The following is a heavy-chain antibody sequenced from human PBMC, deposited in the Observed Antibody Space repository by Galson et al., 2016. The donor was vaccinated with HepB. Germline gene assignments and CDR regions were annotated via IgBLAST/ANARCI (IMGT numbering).Heavy chain of an antibody. V-gene: IGHV3-11*06. CDR1: GFSFSDYY. CDR3: ARDPVSDEDTHCTGGSCYSGWFDP. D-gene: IGHD2-15*01. Sequence: SLRLSCAASGFSFSDYYMSWIRQAPGKGLEWVSFISSGSDYTNYADSVKGRFTISRDNAKDSLYLQMNSLRDEDTAVYYCARDPVSDEDTHCTGGSCYSGWFDPWGQGTLVTVSS. J-gene: IGHJ5*02. CDR2: ISSGSDYT.